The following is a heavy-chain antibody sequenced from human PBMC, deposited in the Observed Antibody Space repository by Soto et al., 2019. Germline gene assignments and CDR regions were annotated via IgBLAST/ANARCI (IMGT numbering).Heavy chain of an antibody. CDR2: IYPGDSDT. J-gene: IGHJ6*02. Sequence: PGESLKISCKGSGYSFTSYWIGWVRQMPGKGLEWMGIIYPGDSDTRYSPSFQGQVTISADKSISTAYLQWSSLKASDTAMYYCARLRYCSGGSCYSYYYYYGMDVWGQGTTVTVS. CDR1: GYSFTSYW. V-gene: IGHV5-51*01. CDR3: ARLRYCSGGSCYSYYYYYGMDV. D-gene: IGHD2-15*01.